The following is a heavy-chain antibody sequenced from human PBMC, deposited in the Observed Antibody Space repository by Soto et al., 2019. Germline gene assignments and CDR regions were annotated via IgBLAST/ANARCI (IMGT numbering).Heavy chain of an antibody. CDR1: GFTFSSYA. D-gene: IGHD3-10*01. CDR3: AKGYGSGSYYYFDY. V-gene: IGHV3-23*01. J-gene: IGHJ4*02. Sequence: EVQLLESGGGLVQPGGSLRLSCAASGFTFSSYAMSWVRQAPGKGLEWVSGIRGSGGSTYYADSVKGRFTISRDNSKNTLYLQMNSLRAEDTAVYFCAKGYGSGSYYYFDYWGQGTLVTVSS. CDR2: IRGSGGST.